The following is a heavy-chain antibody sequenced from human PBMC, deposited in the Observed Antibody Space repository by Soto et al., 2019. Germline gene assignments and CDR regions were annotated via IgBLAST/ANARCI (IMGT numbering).Heavy chain of an antibody. D-gene: IGHD3-22*01. J-gene: IGHJ4*02. CDR1: GFPFSSYA. CDR2: ISSSSTYI. CDR3: AGRGEVEVTGFVY. V-gene: IGHV3-21*01. Sequence: VGSLRLSCVASGFPFSSYAMSWVRQTPGKGLEWVSSISSSSTYIYYADSVKGRFTISRDNAKNSVYLQMNSLRAKDTAVYYCAGRGEVEVTGFVYWGQATMVTVSS.